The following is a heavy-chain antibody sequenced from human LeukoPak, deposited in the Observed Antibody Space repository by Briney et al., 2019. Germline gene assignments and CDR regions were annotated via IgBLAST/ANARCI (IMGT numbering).Heavy chain of an antibody. Sequence: ASVKVSCKVSGYSLTEISMHWVRQPPGKRLEWMGGFYPEDDERIYAQKFQGRVTMNEDTSTDTTYVELGSLRSEDTAVYYCASETSATTFGYWGQGTLVTVSS. CDR1: GYSLTEIS. CDR3: ASETSATTFGY. J-gene: IGHJ4*02. D-gene: IGHD4-17*01. V-gene: IGHV1-24*01. CDR2: FYPEDDER.